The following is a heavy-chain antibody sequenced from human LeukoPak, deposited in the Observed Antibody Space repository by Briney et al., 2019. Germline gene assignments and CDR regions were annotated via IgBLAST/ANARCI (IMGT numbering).Heavy chain of an antibody. CDR2: ISYDGSNK. Sequence: GGSLRLSCAASGFTFISYGMHWVRQAPGKGLEWVAVISYDGSNKYYADSVKGRFTISRDNSKNTLYLQMNSLRAEDTAVYYCAKTLGEPGDYWGQGTLVTVSS. CDR3: AKTLGEPGDY. D-gene: IGHD3-16*01. CDR1: GFTFISYG. V-gene: IGHV3-30*18. J-gene: IGHJ4*02.